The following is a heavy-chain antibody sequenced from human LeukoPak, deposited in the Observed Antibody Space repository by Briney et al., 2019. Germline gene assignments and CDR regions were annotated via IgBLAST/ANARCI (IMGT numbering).Heavy chain of an antibody. D-gene: IGHD6-13*01. CDR2: ISGSGGSI. CDR1: GFTFRNYA. CDR3: AKHEAAAAGTSWWFDP. Sequence: GGSLRLSRADSGFTFRNYAMRWVRQAPAKGLEWVSAISGSGGSIYYAVSVKGRFTISRDNSKNPLYLQMNSLKAEDTPVYYCAKHEAAAAGTSWWFDPWGQGTLVTVSS. V-gene: IGHV3-23*01. J-gene: IGHJ5*02.